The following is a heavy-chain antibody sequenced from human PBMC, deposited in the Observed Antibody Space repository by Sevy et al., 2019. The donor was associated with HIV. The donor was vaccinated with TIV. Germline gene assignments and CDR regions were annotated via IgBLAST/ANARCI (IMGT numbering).Heavy chain of an antibody. V-gene: IGHV3-74*01. CDR2: LNNDGSNR. D-gene: IGHD3-10*01. Sequence: GGSLRLSCAASGFTFGNYWMHWVRQAPVKGLVWISRLNNDGSNRNYADSVKGRFTTSRDNAKNTLYLQMSSLRAEDMAVYHCGREMISMVPGVPDAFDIWGQGTMVTVSS. CDR1: GFTFGNYW. J-gene: IGHJ3*02. CDR3: GREMISMVPGVPDAFDI.